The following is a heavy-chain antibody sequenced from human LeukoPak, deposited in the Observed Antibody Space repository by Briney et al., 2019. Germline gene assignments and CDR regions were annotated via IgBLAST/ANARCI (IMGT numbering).Heavy chain of an antibody. CDR3: ARGPSLTGYCSGGSCYAFDY. CDR2: IYYSGST. CDR1: GGSISSYY. V-gene: IGHV4-59*01. Sequence: SETLSLTCTVSGGSISSYYWSWIRQPPGKGLEWIGYIYYSGSTNYNPSLKSRVTISVDTSKNQFSLKLSSVTAADTAVYYCARGPSLTGYCSGGSCYAFDYWGQGTLVTVSS. J-gene: IGHJ4*02. D-gene: IGHD2-15*01.